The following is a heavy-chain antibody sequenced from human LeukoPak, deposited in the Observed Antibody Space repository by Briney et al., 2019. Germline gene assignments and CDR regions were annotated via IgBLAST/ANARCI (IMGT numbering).Heavy chain of an antibody. CDR2: ISSSGSTI. J-gene: IGHJ4*02. CDR1: GFTFSSYE. CDR3: ARRLRRNYFDY. Sequence: GGSLRLSCAASGFTFSSYEMIWVRQAPGKGLEWVSYISSSGSTIYYADSVKGRFTISRDNAKNSLYLQMNSLRAEDTAVYYCARRLRRNYFDYWGQGTLVTVSS. V-gene: IGHV3-48*03. D-gene: IGHD4-17*01.